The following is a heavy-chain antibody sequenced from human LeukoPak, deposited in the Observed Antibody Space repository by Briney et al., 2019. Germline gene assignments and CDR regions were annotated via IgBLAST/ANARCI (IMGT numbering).Heavy chain of an antibody. Sequence: GASVKVSCKASGYTFTNYGINWVRQAPGQGLEWLGWISAYNGNTNYAQKFRGRVTMTTDTSTSTAYMELRSLRSDDTAVYYCARDTPPTYYYDSSGYYYPPYFDYWGQGTLVTVSS. CDR3: ARDTPPTYYYDSSGYYYPPYFDY. V-gene: IGHV1-18*01. J-gene: IGHJ4*02. CDR2: ISAYNGNT. D-gene: IGHD3-22*01. CDR1: GYTFTNYG.